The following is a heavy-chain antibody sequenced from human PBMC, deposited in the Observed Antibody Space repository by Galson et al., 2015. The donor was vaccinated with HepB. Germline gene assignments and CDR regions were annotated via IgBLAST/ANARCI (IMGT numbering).Heavy chain of an antibody. J-gene: IGHJ4*02. CDR1: GGTFSSYA. Sequence: SVKVSCKASGGTFSSYAISWVRQAPGQGLEWMGRIIPILGIANYAQKFQGRVTITADKSTSTAYMELSSLRSEDTAVYYCARGGSYYHYFDYWGQGTLVTVSS. D-gene: IGHD1-26*01. CDR3: ARGGSYYHYFDY. CDR2: IIPILGIA. V-gene: IGHV1-69*04.